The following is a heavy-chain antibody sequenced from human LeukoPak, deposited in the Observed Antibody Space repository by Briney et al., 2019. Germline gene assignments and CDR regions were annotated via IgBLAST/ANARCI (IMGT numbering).Heavy chain of an antibody. Sequence: GGSLRLSCAAAGFTFDHYTMHWVRPAPGKGLEWVSLLSWDGRSTYYAGSVKRRFTISRDNSKNSLYLQMNSLRTEDTALYYCAKMAGTYSTLGYYFDYWGQGTLVTVSS. J-gene: IGHJ4*02. V-gene: IGHV3-43*01. CDR3: AKMAGTYSTLGYYFDY. CDR1: GFTFDHYT. CDR2: LSWDGRST. D-gene: IGHD5-24*01.